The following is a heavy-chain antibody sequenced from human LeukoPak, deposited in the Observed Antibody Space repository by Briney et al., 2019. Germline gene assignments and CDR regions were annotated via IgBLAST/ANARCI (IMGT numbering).Heavy chain of an antibody. J-gene: IGHJ4*02. D-gene: IGHD1-14*01. CDR1: GGSISSDY. CDR3: ASSRRPNHSYYFDY. CDR2: IYYSGST. Sequence: SETLSLTCTVSGGSISSDYWSWIRQPPGKGLECIGYIYYSGSTNYNPSLRSRVTISVDKSKNQLSLRLTSVTAADTAVYYCASSRRPNHSYYFDYWGQGTLVTVSS. V-gene: IGHV4-59*08.